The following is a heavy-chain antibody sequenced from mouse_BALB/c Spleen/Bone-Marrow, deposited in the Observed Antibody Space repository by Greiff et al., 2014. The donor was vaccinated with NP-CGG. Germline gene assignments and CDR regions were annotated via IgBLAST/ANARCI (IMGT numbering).Heavy chain of an antibody. V-gene: IGHV5-9-2*01. J-gene: IGHJ3*01. D-gene: IGHD2-4*01. CDR3: ARHAYYDQTEVSFVY. CDR1: GFSFSNYG. CDR2: ISGDGRYT. Sequence: EVQGVESGGGLVKSGGSLKLSCAASGFSFSNYGMSWVRQTPEKRLEWVATISGDGRYTFYSDSVRGRFTISRDSAKYNLYLQLSSLRSADTALYYCARHAYYDQTEVSFVYWGQGTLVTVSA.